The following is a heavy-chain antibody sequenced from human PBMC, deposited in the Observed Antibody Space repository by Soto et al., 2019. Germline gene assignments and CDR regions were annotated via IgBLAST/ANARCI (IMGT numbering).Heavy chain of an antibody. CDR1: GGTFSSYA. CDR3: ARDPYCSSTSCYREITYFDY. V-gene: IGHV1-69*13. Sequence: SVKVSCKASGGTFSSYAISWVRQAPGQGLEWMGGIIPIFGTANYAQKFQGRVTITADESTSTAYMELSSLRSEDTAVYYCARDPYCSSTSCYREITYFDYWGQGTLVTVSS. D-gene: IGHD2-2*02. J-gene: IGHJ4*02. CDR2: IIPIFGTA.